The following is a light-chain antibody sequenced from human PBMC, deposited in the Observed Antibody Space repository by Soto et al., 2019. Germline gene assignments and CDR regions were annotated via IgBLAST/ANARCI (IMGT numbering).Light chain of an antibody. CDR3: QQSYSTPRT. V-gene: IGKV1-39*01. J-gene: IGKJ1*01. CDR2: TAS. CDR1: ESISSR. Sequence: DIEMTQSPSSLSASVGDTVTITCRPNESISSRLNWYQQKPGKAPRLLIHTASTLQTGVPSRFSGSGSGTDFTLPISSLQPEDFATYYCQQSYSTPRTFGQGTRVDIK.